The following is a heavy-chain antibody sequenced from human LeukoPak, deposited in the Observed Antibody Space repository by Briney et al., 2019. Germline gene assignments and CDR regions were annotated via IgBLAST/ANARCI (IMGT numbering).Heavy chain of an antibody. Sequence: LGESLKISCKGSGYSFTSYWIGWVRQMPGKGLGWMGIIYPGDSDTRYSPSFQGQVTISADKSISTAYLQWSSLKASDTAMYYCARGAYCGGDCSMISYWGQGTLVTVSS. CDR2: IYPGDSDT. D-gene: IGHD2-21*02. J-gene: IGHJ4*02. CDR3: ARGAYCGGDCSMISY. CDR1: GYSFTSYW. V-gene: IGHV5-51*01.